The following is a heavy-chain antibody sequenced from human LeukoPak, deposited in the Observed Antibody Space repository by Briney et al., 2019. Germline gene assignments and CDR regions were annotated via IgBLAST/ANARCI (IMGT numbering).Heavy chain of an antibody. CDR3: ARDHDWFDP. Sequence: SETLSLTCAVYGGSFSGYYWSWIRQPPGKGLEWTGEINHSGSTNYNPSLKSRVTISVDTSKNQFSLKLSSVTAADTAVYYCARDHDWFDPWGQGTLVTVSS. CDR2: INHSGST. CDR1: GGSFSGYY. J-gene: IGHJ5*02. V-gene: IGHV4-34*01.